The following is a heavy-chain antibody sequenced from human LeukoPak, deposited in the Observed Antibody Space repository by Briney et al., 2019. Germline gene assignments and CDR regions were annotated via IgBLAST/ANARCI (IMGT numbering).Heavy chain of an antibody. CDR2: INPNSGGT. CDR1: GYTFTGYY. J-gene: IGHJ4*02. CDR3: ARARVGARERIDY. V-gene: IGHV1-2*02. Sequence: GASVKVSCKASGYTFTGYYMHWVRQAPGQGLEWMGWINPNSGGTNYAQKFQGRVTMTRDTSISTAYMELSRLRSDDTAVYYCARARVGARERIDYWGQGTLVTVSS. D-gene: IGHD1-26*01.